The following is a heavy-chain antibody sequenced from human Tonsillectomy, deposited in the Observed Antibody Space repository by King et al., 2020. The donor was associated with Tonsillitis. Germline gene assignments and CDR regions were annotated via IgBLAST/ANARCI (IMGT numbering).Heavy chain of an antibody. V-gene: IGHV3-9*01. J-gene: IGHJ6*02. CDR1: GFTFDDFA. CDR2: INWNSGSM. D-gene: IGHD3-3*01. Sequence: EVQLVESGGGLVRPGRSLRLSCAASGFTFDDFAMHWVRQVPGKGLEWVSGINWNSGSMDYADSVKGRFTISRDNAKNSLYLQMNSLRAEDTALYYCAKARGVTRSSDGMDVWGQGTTVTGSS. CDR3: AKARGVTRSSDGMDV.